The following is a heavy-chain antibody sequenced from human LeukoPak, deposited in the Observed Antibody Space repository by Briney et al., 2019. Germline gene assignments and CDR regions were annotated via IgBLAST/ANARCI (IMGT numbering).Heavy chain of an antibody. V-gene: IGHV3-9*01. J-gene: IGHJ3*02. D-gene: IGHD1-26*01. Sequence: GGSLRLSCAASGFSFDDYAMHWVRQAPGKGLEWVSGISWNSGNIGYADSVKGRFTISRDNAKNSLNLQMNSLRAEDTALYYCAKDTRAIVGSAHNAFDIWGQGTMVTASS. CDR1: GFSFDDYA. CDR2: ISWNSGNI. CDR3: AKDTRAIVGSAHNAFDI.